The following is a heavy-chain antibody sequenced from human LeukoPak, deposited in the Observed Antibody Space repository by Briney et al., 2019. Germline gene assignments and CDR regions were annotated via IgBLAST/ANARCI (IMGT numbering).Heavy chain of an antibody. V-gene: IGHV4-31*03. CDR3: ARDLVVPAARVPGAFDI. D-gene: IGHD2-2*01. J-gene: IGHJ3*02. Sequence: PSQTLSLTCTVSGGSISSGGYYWSWIRQHPGKGLAWIGYIYYSGSTYYNPSLKSRVTISVDTSKNQFSLKLSSVTAADTAVYYCARDLVVPAARVPGAFDIWGQGTMVTVSS. CDR1: GGSISSGGYY. CDR2: IYYSGST.